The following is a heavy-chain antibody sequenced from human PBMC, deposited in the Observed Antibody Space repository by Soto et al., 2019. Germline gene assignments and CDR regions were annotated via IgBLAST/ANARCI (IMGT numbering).Heavy chain of an antibody. CDR2: ISAYNGNT. V-gene: IGHV1-18*01. Sequence: QVQLVQSGAEVKKPGASVKVSCKASGYTFTSYGISWVRQAPGQGLEWMGWISAYNGNTNYAQKPQXXXTXXTDTSTSTAYMELRSLSSDDTAVYYCARDSPPVDYWGQGTLVTVSS. CDR3: ARDSPPVDY. J-gene: IGHJ4*02. CDR1: GYTFTSYG.